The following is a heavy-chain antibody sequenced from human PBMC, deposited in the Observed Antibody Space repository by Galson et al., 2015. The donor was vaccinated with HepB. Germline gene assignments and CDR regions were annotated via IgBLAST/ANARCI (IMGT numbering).Heavy chain of an antibody. CDR2: FSGYDGST. CDR1: GYNFNNYG. Sequence: SVKVSCKASGYNFNNYGLSWIRQAPGPGLEWMGWFSGYDGSTNYAQKFQGRVTMTADASTGTAYLELRDLRSDDTAVYYCARDSRLESRLNNYFSYGMDVWGQGSAVTVSS. V-gene: IGHV1-18*01. CDR3: ARDSRLESRLNNYFSYGMDV. J-gene: IGHJ6*02. D-gene: IGHD1-1*01.